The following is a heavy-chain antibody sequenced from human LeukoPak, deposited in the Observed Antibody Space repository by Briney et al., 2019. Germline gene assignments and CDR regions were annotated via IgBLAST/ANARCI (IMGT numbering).Heavy chain of an antibody. Sequence: GRSLRLSCAASGLTFSSYGMHWVRQAPGKGLEWVAVISYDGSNKYYADSVKGRFTISRDNSKNTLYLQMNSLRAEDTAVYYCAKEGYNYGPDSPGYFDYWGQGTLVTVSS. J-gene: IGHJ4*02. CDR3: AKEGYNYGPDSPGYFDY. CDR2: ISYDGSNK. CDR1: GLTFSSYG. D-gene: IGHD5-18*01. V-gene: IGHV3-30*18.